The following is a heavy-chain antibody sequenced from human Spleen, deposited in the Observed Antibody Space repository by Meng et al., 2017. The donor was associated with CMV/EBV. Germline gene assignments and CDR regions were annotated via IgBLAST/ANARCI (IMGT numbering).Heavy chain of an antibody. CDR3: ARAVLAFQLPPAGYNWFDP. CDR1: GGTFKNFA. CDR2: IIPLFGAA. Sequence: SVKVSCKTSGGTFKNFAISWVRQAPGQGLEWMGGIIPLFGAASYAQNFQGRVTITTDEFTTTAYMEVSSLRSEDTAMYYCARAVLAFQLPPAGYNWFDPWGQGTLVTVSS. D-gene: IGHD2-2*01. J-gene: IGHJ5*02. V-gene: IGHV1-69*05.